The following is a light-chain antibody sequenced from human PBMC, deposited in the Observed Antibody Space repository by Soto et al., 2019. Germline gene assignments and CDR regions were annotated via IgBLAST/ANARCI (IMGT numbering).Light chain of an antibody. Sequence: QSVLTQPPSVSGSPGQSVSGSCTXISANIGAGYVVHWYQQLPGAAPKLLIFSDNNRPSGVPDRFSGSKSGTSASLAITGLRAKDEADYYCQSYDNNSDYVFGTGTKVTVL. J-gene: IGLJ1*01. V-gene: IGLV1-40*01. CDR1: SANIGAGYV. CDR3: QSYDNNSDYV. CDR2: SDN.